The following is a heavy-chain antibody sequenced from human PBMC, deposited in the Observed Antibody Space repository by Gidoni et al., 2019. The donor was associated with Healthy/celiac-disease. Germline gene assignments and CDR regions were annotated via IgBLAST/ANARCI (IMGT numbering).Heavy chain of an antibody. CDR1: GFTFSSYA. CDR3: AKDPLWFGELPSL. Sequence: EVQLLESGGGLVQPGGSLRLSCAASGFTFSSYAMSWVRQAPGTGLEWVSAISGSGGSTYYADSVKGRFTISRDNSKNTLYLQMNSLRAEDTAVYYCAKDPLWFGELPSLWGQGTLVTVSS. V-gene: IGHV3-23*01. J-gene: IGHJ4*02. CDR2: ISGSGGST. D-gene: IGHD3-10*01.